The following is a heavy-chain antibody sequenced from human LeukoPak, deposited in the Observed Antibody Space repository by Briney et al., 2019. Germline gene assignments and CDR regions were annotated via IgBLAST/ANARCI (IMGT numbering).Heavy chain of an antibody. CDR3: ARVFSHYRSSFDY. CDR1: GYTFTGYY. Sequence: ASMKVSCKASGYTFTGYYMHWVRQTPGQGLEWMGWINPNSGGTNYAQKFQGRVTMTRDTSISTAYMELSRLRSDDTAVYYCARVFSHYRSSFDYWGQGTLVTVYS. CDR2: INPNSGGT. D-gene: IGHD6-13*01. J-gene: IGHJ4*02. V-gene: IGHV1-2*02.